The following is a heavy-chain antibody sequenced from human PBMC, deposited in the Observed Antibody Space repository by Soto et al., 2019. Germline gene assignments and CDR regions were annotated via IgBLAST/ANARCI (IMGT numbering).Heavy chain of an antibody. J-gene: IGHJ4*02. D-gene: IGHD6-19*01. CDR1: GFTFSSYA. V-gene: IGHV3-23*01. CDR3: AKDIGGDSSGLYVGPFDY. Sequence: EVQLLESGGGLVQPGGSLRLSCAASGFTFSSYAMSWVRQAPGKGLEWVSAISGSGGSTYYADSVKGRFTISRDNSKNTLYLQMNSLRAEDKAVYYCAKDIGGDSSGLYVGPFDYWGQGTLVTVSS. CDR2: ISGSGGST.